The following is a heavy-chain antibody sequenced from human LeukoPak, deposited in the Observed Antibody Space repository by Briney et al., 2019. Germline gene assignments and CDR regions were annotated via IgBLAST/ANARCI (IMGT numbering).Heavy chain of an antibody. CDR3: ARAGLEQWLVTT. V-gene: IGHV1-8*02. Sequence: ASVKVSCKASGYTFTSYDINWVRQATGQGLEWMGWMNPNSGKRGYAQKFQGRVTMTWNTSISTAYVELSSLRSEDTAVYYCARAGLEQWLVTTWGQGTLVTVSS. CDR1: GYTFTSYD. D-gene: IGHD6-19*01. J-gene: IGHJ5*02. CDR2: MNPNSGKR.